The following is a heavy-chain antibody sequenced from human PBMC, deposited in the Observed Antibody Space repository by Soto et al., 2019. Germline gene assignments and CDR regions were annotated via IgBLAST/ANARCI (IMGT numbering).Heavy chain of an antibody. CDR1: GGSISSYY. Sequence: QVQLQESGPGLVKPSETLSLTCTVSGGSISSYYWSWIRQPPGKGLEWIGYIYYSGSTNYNPSLKSRVTISVDTSKNQFSLKLSSVTAADTAVYYGARQGSERYFDLWGRGTLVTVSS. CDR2: IYYSGST. CDR3: ARQGSERYFDL. J-gene: IGHJ2*01. V-gene: IGHV4-59*08.